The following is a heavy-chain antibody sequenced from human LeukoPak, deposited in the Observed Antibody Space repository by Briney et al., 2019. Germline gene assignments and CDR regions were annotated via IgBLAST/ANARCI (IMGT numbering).Heavy chain of an antibody. D-gene: IGHD3-10*01. Sequence: GGSLRLSCAASGFTFDDYGMSWVRQAPGKGLEWVSYISSSGSTIYYADSVKGRFTISRDNAKNSLYLQMNSLRAEDTAVYYCARDHGSGSYYNFRYFDYWGQGTLVTVSS. CDR2: ISSSGSTI. V-gene: IGHV3-11*01. J-gene: IGHJ4*02. CDR3: ARDHGSGSYYNFRYFDY. CDR1: GFTFDDYG.